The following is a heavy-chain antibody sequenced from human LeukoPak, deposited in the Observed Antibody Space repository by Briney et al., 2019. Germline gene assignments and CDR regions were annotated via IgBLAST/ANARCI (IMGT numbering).Heavy chain of an antibody. D-gene: IGHD1-26*01. Sequence: GGALRLSCAASGFTFSSYAMSWVRQAPGKGLEWVSAIRDSGSSTHYADSVKGRFTASRDDSKNTLFLQMNSLRAEDTAIYYCAKYGPQDSGSSHFDYWGQGALVTVS. CDR2: IRDSGSST. J-gene: IGHJ4*02. CDR1: GFTFSSYA. V-gene: IGHV3-23*01. CDR3: AKYGPQDSGSSHFDY.